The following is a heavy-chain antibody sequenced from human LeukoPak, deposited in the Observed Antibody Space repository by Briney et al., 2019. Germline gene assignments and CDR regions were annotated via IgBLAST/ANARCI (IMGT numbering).Heavy chain of an antibody. CDR3: ARDRLVRGYYFDY. J-gene: IGHJ4*02. V-gene: IGHV3-48*01. D-gene: IGHD3-10*01. Sequence: PGGSLRLSCAASGFTFSSYSMNWVRQAPGKGLEWVPYISSNSSTIYYADSVKGRFTISRDNAKNSLYLQMNSLRAEDTAVYYCARDRLVRGYYFDYWGQGTLVTVSS. CDR1: GFTFSSYS. CDR2: ISSNSSTI.